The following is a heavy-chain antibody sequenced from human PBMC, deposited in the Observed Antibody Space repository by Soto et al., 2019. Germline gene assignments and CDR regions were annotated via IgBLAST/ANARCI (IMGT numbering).Heavy chain of an antibody. J-gene: IGHJ5*02. V-gene: IGHV1-18*01. Sequence: ASVKVSCKASGYTFTSYGISWVRQAPGQGLEWMGWISAYNGNTNYAQKHQGRVTMTTDTSTSTAYMELMSLRSVDPAAYYCARWDSDYDQSTHNWFDPWGQGTLVTVSS. CDR2: ISAYNGNT. CDR1: GYTFTSYG. D-gene: IGHD5-12*01. CDR3: ARWDSDYDQSTHNWFDP.